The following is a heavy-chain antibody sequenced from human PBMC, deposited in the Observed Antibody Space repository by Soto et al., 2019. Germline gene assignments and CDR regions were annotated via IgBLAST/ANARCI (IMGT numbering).Heavy chain of an antibody. CDR3: ARQDRVVAEGRWFDP. CDR1: GGSFSGYY. J-gene: IGHJ5*02. V-gene: IGHV4-34*01. Sequence: PSETLSLTCAVYGGSFSGYYWSWIRQPPGKGLEWIGEINHSGSTNYNPSLKSRVTISVDTSKNQFSLNLSSVTAADTAVYYCARQDRVVAEGRWFDPWGQGTLVTVS. D-gene: IGHD2-15*01. CDR2: INHSGST.